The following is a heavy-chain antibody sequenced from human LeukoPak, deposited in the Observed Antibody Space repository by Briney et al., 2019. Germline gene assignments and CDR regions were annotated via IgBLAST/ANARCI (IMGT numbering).Heavy chain of an antibody. CDR2: TNHSGST. J-gene: IGHJ4*02. V-gene: IGHV4-34*01. Sequence: SETLSLTCAVYGGSFSGYYWSWIRQPPGKGLEWIGETNHSGSTNYNPSLRSRVTISVDTSKNQFSLKLSSVTAADTAVYYCAREQVMITFGGVIVRAPLDYWGQGTLVTVSS. CDR1: GGSFSGYY. CDR3: AREQVMITFGGVIVRAPLDY. D-gene: IGHD3-16*02.